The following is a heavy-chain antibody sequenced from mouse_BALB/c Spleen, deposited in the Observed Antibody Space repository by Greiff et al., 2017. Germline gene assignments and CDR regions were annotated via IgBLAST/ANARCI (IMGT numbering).Heavy chain of an antibody. D-gene: IGHD1-1*01. CDR2: IDPANGNT. CDR1: GYTFTSYW. V-gene: IGHV14-3*02. Sequence: VQLQQPGAELVKPGASVKLSCKASGYTFTSYWMHWVKQRPEQGLEWIGRIDPANGNTKYDPKFQGKATITADTSSNTAYLQLSSLTSEDTAVYYCARGGYYGSSYYAMDYWGQGTSVTVSS. CDR3: ARGGYYGSSYYAMDY. J-gene: IGHJ4*01.